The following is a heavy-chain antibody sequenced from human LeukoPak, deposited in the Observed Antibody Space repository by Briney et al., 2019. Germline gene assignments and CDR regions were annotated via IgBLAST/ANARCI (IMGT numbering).Heavy chain of an antibody. CDR1: GDSISSSNW. V-gene: IGHV4-4*02. Sequence: PSGTLPLTCAVSGDSISSSNWWSWVRQSPVKGLEWIAEIHHSGSTNCNPSLKSRVTISVDKSQNQFSLQLSSVTAADTAVYYCARVGVRGVITSFDFWGQGTLVTVSS. D-gene: IGHD3-10*01. CDR3: ARVGVRGVITSFDF. J-gene: IGHJ4*02. CDR2: IHHSGST.